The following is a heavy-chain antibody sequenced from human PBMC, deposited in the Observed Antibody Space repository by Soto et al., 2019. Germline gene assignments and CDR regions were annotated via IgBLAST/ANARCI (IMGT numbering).Heavy chain of an antibody. CDR3: ARTGDNYDYWCGYDYYFDY. V-gene: IGHV1-3*01. D-gene: IGHD3-3*01. Sequence: QVQLVQSGAEVKKPGASVKVSCKASRYTFTSYAMHWVRQAPGQRLAWMGWINAGNGNTKYSQKFQGRVTITRDTCGSTAYMELSRLRSEDTAVYYCARTGDNYDYWCGYDYYFDYWGQGGLVTVSS. CDR1: RYTFTSYA. CDR2: INAGNGNT. J-gene: IGHJ4*02.